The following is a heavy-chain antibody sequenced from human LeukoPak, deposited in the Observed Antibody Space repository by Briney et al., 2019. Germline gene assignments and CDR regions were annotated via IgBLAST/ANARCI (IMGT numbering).Heavy chain of an antibody. CDR3: SRGRNTLSP. CDR1: GGSFSGYY. Sequence: PSETLSLTCAVYGGSFSGYYWSWIRQPPGKGLEWIGEINHSGSTNYNPSLKSRVTISVDSSKNQFSLKLTSVTAADTAVYYCSRGRNTLSPWGQGSLVTVSS. CDR2: INHSGST. V-gene: IGHV4-34*01. J-gene: IGHJ5*02.